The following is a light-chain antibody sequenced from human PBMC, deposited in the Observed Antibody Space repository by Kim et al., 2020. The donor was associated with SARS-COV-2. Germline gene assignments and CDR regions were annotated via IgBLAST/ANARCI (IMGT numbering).Light chain of an antibody. CDR3: QTWDSGIGV. CDR1: SGHSTYA. J-gene: IGLJ2*01. CDR2: VNSDGSH. V-gene: IGLV4-69*01. Sequence: SVKLTCTLTSGHSTYAIAWQQQQPEKGPRYLMKVNSDGSHNKGDGIPDRFSGSSSGTERYLTISSLQSEDEADYYCQTWDSGIGVFAGGTQLTVL.